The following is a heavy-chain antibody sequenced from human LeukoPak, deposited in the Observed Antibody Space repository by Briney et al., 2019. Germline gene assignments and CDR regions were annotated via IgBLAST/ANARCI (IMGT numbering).Heavy chain of an antibody. CDR2: IYYSGYT. CDR1: GGSISSSSYY. CDR3: ARHGASMNYFDY. V-gene: IGHV4-39*01. Sequence: SETLSLTCTVSGGSISSSSYYWGWIRQPPGKGLEWIGSIYYSGYTYYNPSLESRVTISVDTSKNQFSLKLSSVTAADTAVYYCARHGASMNYFDYWGQGTLVTVSS. D-gene: IGHD3-16*01. J-gene: IGHJ4*02.